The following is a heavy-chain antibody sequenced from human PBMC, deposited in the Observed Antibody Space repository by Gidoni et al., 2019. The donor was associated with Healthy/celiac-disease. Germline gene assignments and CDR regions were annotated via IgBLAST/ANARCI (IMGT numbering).Heavy chain of an antibody. D-gene: IGHD6-6*01. J-gene: IGHJ5*02. V-gene: IGHV3-21*01. Sequence: EVQLVESGGGLVKPGGSLRLSGAASGFTFSSYSKNWFRQAPGKGLGRVSSISSSSSYIYYAYSVKGRFTISRDNAKNSLYLQMNSLRAEDTAVYYCARYYSSSSLGQEWFDPWGQGTLVTVSS. CDR3: ARYYSSSSLGQEWFDP. CDR1: GFTFSSYS. CDR2: ISSSSSYI.